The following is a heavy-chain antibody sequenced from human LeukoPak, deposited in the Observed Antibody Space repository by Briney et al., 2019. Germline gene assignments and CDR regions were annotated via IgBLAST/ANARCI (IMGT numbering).Heavy chain of an antibody. D-gene: IGHD5-12*01. J-gene: IGHJ6*02. CDR2: MNPNSGNT. CDR1: GYTFTSYD. V-gene: IGHV1-8*01. CDR3: ARDHDIVASYGMDV. Sequence: ASVKVSCKASGYTFTSYDINWVRQATGQGLEWMGWMNPNSGNTGYAQKFQGRVTMTRNTSISTAYMELSSLRSEDTAVYYCARDHDIVASYGMDVWGQGTTVTVSS.